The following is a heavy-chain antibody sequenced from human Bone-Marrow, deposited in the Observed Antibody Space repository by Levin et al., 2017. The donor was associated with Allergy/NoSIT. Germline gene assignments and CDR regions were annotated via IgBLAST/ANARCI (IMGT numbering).Heavy chain of an antibody. CDR3: AKAVAGTGTPHL. CDR2: IWYDGSDK. CDR1: GFTFSSYS. V-gene: IGHV3-33*06. J-gene: IGHJ4*02. D-gene: IGHD6-19*01. Sequence: GESLKISCAASGFTFSSYSMHWVRQAPGKGLEWVAVIWYDGSDKYYVDSVKGRFTISRDNSKKTLYLQMNSLRAEDTAVYYCAKAVAGTGTPHLWGQGTLVTVSS.